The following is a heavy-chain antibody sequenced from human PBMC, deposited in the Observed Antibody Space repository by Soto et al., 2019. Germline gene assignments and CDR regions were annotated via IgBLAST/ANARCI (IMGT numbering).Heavy chain of an antibody. J-gene: IGHJ4*02. V-gene: IGHV1-18*01. CDR2: ISAYNGNT. D-gene: IGHD2-2*01. Sequence: QVRLVQSGAEVKKPGASVKVSCKASGYTFTSYGISWVRQAPGQGLEWMGWISAYNGNTNYAQKLQGRVTMTTDTSTSTAYMELRSLRSDDTAVYYCARDGRKIGYCSSTSCVWRYWGQGTLVTVSS. CDR3: ARDGRKIGYCSSTSCVWRY. CDR1: GYTFTSYG.